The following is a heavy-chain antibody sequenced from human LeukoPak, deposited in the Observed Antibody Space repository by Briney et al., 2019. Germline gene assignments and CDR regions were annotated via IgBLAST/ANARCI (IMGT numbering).Heavy chain of an antibody. CDR3: ARESPNIVVLPAAGYDAFDI. CDR2: IVVGSGNT. Sequence: ASVKVSCKASGFTFTSSAVQWVRQARGQRLEWIGWIVVGSGNTNYAQKFQGRVTMTTDTSTSTAYMELRSLRSDDTAVYYCARESPNIVVLPAAGYDAFDIWGQGTLVTVSS. J-gene: IGHJ3*02. D-gene: IGHD2-2*01. V-gene: IGHV1-58*01. CDR1: GFTFTSSA.